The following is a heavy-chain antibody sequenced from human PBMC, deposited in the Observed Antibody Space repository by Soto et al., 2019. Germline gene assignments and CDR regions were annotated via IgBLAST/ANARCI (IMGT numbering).Heavy chain of an antibody. CDR2: ISYDGSNK. CDR1: GFTFSSYA. J-gene: IGHJ6*02. V-gene: IGHV3-30-3*01. D-gene: IGHD4-17*01. CDR3: ARGGLDYGDYAPNYYYGMDV. Sequence: QVQLVESGGGVVQPGRSLRLSCAASGFTFSSYAMHWVRQAPGKGLEWVAVISYDGSNKYYADSVKGRFTISRDNSKNTLYLKMNSLRAEDTAVYYCARGGLDYGDYAPNYYYGMDVWGQGTTVTVSS.